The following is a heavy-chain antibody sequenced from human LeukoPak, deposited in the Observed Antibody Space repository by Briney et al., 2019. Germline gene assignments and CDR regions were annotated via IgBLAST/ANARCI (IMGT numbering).Heavy chain of an antibody. V-gene: IGHV3-23*01. D-gene: IGHD5-18*01. CDR2: ISGSGGST. J-gene: IGHJ3*02. Sequence: PGGSLRLSCAASGFTFSSYAMSWVRQAPGEGLEWVSAISGSGGSTYYADSVKGRFTISRDNSKNTLYLQMNSLRAEDTAVYYCAKDLRWLLYAFDIWGQGTMVTVSS. CDR1: GFTFSSYA. CDR3: AKDLRWLLYAFDI.